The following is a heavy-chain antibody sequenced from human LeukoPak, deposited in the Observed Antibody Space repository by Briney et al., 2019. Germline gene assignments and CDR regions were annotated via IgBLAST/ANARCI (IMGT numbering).Heavy chain of an antibody. V-gene: IGHV3-23*01. CDR2: ISGSGGST. J-gene: IGHJ4*02. CDR3: AKGGAAAGPRTFDY. D-gene: IGHD6-13*01. Sequence: SGGSLRLSCAASGFTFSSYDMSWVRQAPGKGLEWVTAISGSGGSTYYADSVKGRFTISRDNSKNTLYLQMNSLRAEDTAVYYCAKGGAAAGPRTFDYWGQVTLVTVSS. CDR1: GFTFSSYD.